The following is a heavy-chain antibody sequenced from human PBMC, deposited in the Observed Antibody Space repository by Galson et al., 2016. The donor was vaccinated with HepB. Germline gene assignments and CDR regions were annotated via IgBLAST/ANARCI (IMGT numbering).Heavy chain of an antibody. J-gene: IGHJ4*02. CDR1: GFTFSIYW. CDR3: AKAKLVVGSAYEY. D-gene: IGHD2-21*01. Sequence: SLRLSCATSGFTFSIYWMHWVRQVPGKGLVWVARINPDGSRTTYATPVKGRFTISRDNAKNTLYLQMSSLRVEDTAVYYCAKAKLVVGSAYEYWGQGTLVTVSS. CDR2: INPDGSRT. V-gene: IGHV3-74*01.